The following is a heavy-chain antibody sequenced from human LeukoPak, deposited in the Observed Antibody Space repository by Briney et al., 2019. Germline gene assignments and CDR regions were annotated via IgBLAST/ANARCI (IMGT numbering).Heavy chain of an antibody. CDR1: GGTFSSYA. J-gene: IGHJ4*02. D-gene: IGHD1-26*01. CDR3: ARDGEVGATTVHY. CDR2: IIPIFGTA. Sequence: SVKVSCKASGGTFSSYAISWVRQAPGQGLEWMGGIIPIFGTANYAQKFQGRVTITADESTSTAYMELSSLRSADTAVYYCARDGEVGATTVHYWGQGTLVTVSS. V-gene: IGHV1-69*13.